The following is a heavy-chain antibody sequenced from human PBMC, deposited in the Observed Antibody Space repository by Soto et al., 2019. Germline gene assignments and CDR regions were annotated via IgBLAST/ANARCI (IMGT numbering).Heavy chain of an antibody. CDR3: ARLTGGWGTRAFDI. CDR2: IYYSGST. V-gene: IGHV4-59*01. J-gene: IGHJ3*02. Sequence: QVQLQESGPGLVKPSETLSLTCTVSGGSISSYYWSWIRQPPGKGLEWIGYIYYSGSTNYNPSLKSRVTISVDTSKNQYSLKLSSVTAADTAVYYCARLTGGWGTRAFDIWGQGTMVTVSS. D-gene: IGHD3-9*01. CDR1: GGSISSYY.